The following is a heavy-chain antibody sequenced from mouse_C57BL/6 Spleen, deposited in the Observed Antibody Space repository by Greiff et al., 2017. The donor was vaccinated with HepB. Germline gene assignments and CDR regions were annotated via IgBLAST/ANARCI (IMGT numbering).Heavy chain of an antibody. CDR1: GFTFSNYW. D-gene: IGHD1-1*01. CDR2: IRFKSDNYAT. Sequence: EVKLVESGGGLVQPGGSMKLSCVASGFTFSNYWMNWVRQSPEKGLEWVAQIRFKSDNYATHYAESVKGRFTISRDDSKSSVYLQMNNLRAEDTGIYYGTGRIYYGSSPWYFDVWGTGTTVTVSS. V-gene: IGHV6-3*01. J-gene: IGHJ1*03. CDR3: TGRIYYGSSPWYFDV.